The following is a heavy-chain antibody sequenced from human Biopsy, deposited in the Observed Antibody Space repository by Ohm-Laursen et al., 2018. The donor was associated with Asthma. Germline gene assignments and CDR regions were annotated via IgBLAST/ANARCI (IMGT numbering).Heavy chain of an antibody. V-gene: IGHV3-30-3*01. J-gene: IGHJ4*02. Sequence: SLRLSCTASGFTFRSYAVHWVRQAPGKGLEWVAVGGSYYDGGLKYYADSVNGRFTVSRDDSKNTLYLQMNSLRPDDTAVYYCARDVMEWYLPAFDFWGQGTLVTVSS. D-gene: IGHD3-3*01. CDR2: GGSYYDGGLK. CDR1: GFTFRSYA. CDR3: ARDVMEWYLPAFDF.